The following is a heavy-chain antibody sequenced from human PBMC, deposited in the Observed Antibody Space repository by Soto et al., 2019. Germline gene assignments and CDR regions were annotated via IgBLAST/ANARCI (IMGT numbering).Heavy chain of an antibody. V-gene: IGHV4-34*01. J-gene: IGHJ6*03. CDR1: GGSFSGYY. D-gene: IGHD1-1*01. CDR2: INHSGST. CDR3: ARGRKRVMERRRAYYYYMDV. Sequence: QVQLQQWGAGLLKPSETLSLTCAVYGGSFSGYYWSWIRQPPGKGLEWIGEINHSGSTNYNPSLKSRVTISVDTSKNQFSLKLSSVTAADTAVYYCARGRKRVMERRRAYYYYMDVWGKGTTVTVSS.